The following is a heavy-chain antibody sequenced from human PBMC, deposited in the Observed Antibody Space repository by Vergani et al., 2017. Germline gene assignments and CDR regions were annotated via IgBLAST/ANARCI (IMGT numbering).Heavy chain of an antibody. D-gene: IGHD1-14*01. CDR2: TWYDGKNK. CDR1: GFTFNQYG. CDR3: ARDLRLLYNRFDP. V-gene: IGHV3-33*01. J-gene: IGHJ5*02. Sequence: QVQLVESGGGVVQPGRSLRLSCAASGFTFNQYGMHWVRQAPGKGLEWVAVTWYDGKNKKDADSVKGRFTISRDNSKSTMYLQMNSLRDEDTGVYYCARDLRLLYNRFDPWGQGTLVTVAS.